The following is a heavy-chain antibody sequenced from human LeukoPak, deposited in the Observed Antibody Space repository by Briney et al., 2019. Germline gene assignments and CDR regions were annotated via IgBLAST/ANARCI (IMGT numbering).Heavy chain of an antibody. D-gene: IGHD2-21*01. J-gene: IGHJ5*02. V-gene: IGHV1-69*13. CDR3: AREVKGSSWFDP. CDR2: IIPIFGTA. CDR1: GGTFSSYA. Sequence: GASEKVSCKASGGTFSSYAISWVRQAPGQGLEWMGGIIPIFGTANYAQKFQGRVTITADESTSTAYMELSSLRSEDTAVYYCAREVKGSSWFDPWGQGTLVTVSS.